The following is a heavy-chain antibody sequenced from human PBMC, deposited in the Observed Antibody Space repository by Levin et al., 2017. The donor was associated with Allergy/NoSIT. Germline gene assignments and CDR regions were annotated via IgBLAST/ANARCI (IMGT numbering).Heavy chain of an antibody. Sequence: GGSLRLSCAPSGFTFSSYSMNWVRQAPGKGLEWISYISSTGRTTYYADSVKGRFTISRDNAKNSLCLQMNSLRDEDTAVYYCAKVGYCSGGSSYSGGAFDYWGQGTLVTVSS. J-gene: IGHJ4*02. CDR2: ISSTGRTT. CDR3: AKVGYCSGGSSYSGGAFDY. CDR1: GFTFSSYS. V-gene: IGHV3-48*02. D-gene: IGHD2-15*01.